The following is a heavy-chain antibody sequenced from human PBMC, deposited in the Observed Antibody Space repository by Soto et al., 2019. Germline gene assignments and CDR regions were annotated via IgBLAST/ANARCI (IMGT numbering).Heavy chain of an antibody. Sequence: QVQLVQSGAEVKKPGSSVKVSCKASGGTFSSYTISWVRQAPGQGLEWMGRIIPILGIANYAQKFQGRVTITADKSTSSAYMELSSLRSEDTAVYYCPRSSMVRAHWFDPWGQGTLVTVSS. J-gene: IGHJ5*02. V-gene: IGHV1-69*02. CDR2: IIPILGIA. CDR1: GGTFSSYT. CDR3: PRSSMVRAHWFDP. D-gene: IGHD3-10*01.